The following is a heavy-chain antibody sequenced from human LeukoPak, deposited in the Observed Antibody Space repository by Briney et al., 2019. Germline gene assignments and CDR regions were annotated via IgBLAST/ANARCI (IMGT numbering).Heavy chain of an antibody. D-gene: IGHD4-17*01. CDR1: GGSISSYY. V-gene: IGHV4-59*01. J-gene: IGHJ5*02. CDR2: IYYSGST. CDR3: AREGYGDYGWFDP. Sequence: PSETLSLTCTVSGGSISSYYWSWIRQPPGKGLEWIGYIYYSGSTDYNPSLKSRVTISVDTSKNQFSLKLSSVTAADTAVYYCAREGYGDYGWFDPWVQGTLVTVSS.